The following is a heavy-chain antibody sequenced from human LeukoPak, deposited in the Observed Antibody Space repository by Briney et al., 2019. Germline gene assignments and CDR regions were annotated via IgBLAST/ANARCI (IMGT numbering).Heavy chain of an antibody. CDR1: GPIVSSNY. Sequence: GGSLRLSCAASGPIVSSNYMSWVRQAPGKGLEWASILYGDGSSYYADSMKGRFIISRDNSKNTLYLQMNSLRVEDTAVYYCARVIVATNTFDAFDIWGQGTMVTVSS. J-gene: IGHJ3*02. V-gene: IGHV3-53*01. CDR2: LYGDGSS. CDR3: ARVIVATNTFDAFDI. D-gene: IGHD5-12*01.